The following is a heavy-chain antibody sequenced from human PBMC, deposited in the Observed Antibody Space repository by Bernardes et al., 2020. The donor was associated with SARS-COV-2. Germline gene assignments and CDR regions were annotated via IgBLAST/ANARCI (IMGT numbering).Heavy chain of an antibody. J-gene: IGHJ5*02. CDR1: GFTFSSYA. CDR3: AKDLVDVVVPAANWFDP. Sequence: GGSLRLSCAASGFTFSSYAMSWVRQAPGKGLEWVSAISGSGGSTYYADSVKGRFTISRDNSKNTLYLQMNSLRAEDTAVYYCAKDLVDVVVPAANWFDPWGQGTLVTVSS. D-gene: IGHD2-2*01. CDR2: ISGSGGST. V-gene: IGHV3-23*01.